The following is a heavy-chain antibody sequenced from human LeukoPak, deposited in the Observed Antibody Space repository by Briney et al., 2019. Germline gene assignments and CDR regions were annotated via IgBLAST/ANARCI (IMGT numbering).Heavy chain of an antibody. CDR1: GGSFSGYY. CDR2: INHSGST. V-gene: IGHV4-34*01. Sequence: TSETLSLTCAVYGGSFSGYYWSWIRQPPGKELEWIGEINHSGSTNYNPSLKSRVTISVDTSKNQFSLKLSSVTAADTAVYYCARGLVVDAFDIWGQGTMVTVSS. J-gene: IGHJ3*02. D-gene: IGHD2-15*01. CDR3: ARGLVVDAFDI.